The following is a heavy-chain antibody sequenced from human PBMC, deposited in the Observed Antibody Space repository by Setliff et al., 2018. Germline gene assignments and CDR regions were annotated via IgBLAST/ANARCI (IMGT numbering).Heavy chain of an antibody. Sequence: GASVKVSCKASGGTFDSYSFTWLRQAPGQGLEWVGGFTPILLTPNYAQKFQGRFIIPRDNSKGTLFLQMGSLRAEDMSVYYCARGGTYSSGPLDYWGQGILVTVSS. CDR3: ARGGTYSSGPLDY. CDR1: GGTFDSYS. CDR2: FTPILLTP. V-gene: IGHV1-69*05. D-gene: IGHD3-22*01. J-gene: IGHJ4*02.